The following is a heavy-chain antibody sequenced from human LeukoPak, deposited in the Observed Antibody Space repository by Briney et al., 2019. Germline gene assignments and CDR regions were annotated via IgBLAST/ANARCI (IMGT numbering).Heavy chain of an antibody. D-gene: IGHD2-2*01. CDR1: GGSISSYY. Sequence: PSETLSLTCTVSGGSISSYYWSWIRQPPRKGLEWIGYIYYSGSTNYNPPLKSRVTISVDTSKNQFSLKLSSVTAADRVVYTCARLYGTGTSCSQYWNGFDPWGQGTLVTVSS. J-gene: IGHJ5*02. CDR2: IYYSGST. V-gene: IGHV4-59*01. CDR3: ARLYGTGTSCSQYWNGFDP.